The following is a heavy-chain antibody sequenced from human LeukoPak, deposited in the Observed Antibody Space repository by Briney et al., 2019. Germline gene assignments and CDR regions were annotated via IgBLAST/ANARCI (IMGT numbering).Heavy chain of an antibody. J-gene: IGHJ4*02. V-gene: IGHV4-39*07. CDR3: ASYEDYDILTGYSIFDY. D-gene: IGHD3-9*01. CDR2: IYYSGST. Sequence: PSETLSLTCTVSGGSISSSSYYWGWIRQPPGKGLEWIGSIYYSGSTYYNPSLKSRVTISVDTSKNQFSLKLSSVTAADTAVYYCASYEDYDILTGYSIFDYWGQGTLVTVSS. CDR1: GGSISSSSYY.